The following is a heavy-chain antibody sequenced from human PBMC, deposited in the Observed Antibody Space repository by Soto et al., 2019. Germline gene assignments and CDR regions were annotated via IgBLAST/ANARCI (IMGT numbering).Heavy chain of an antibody. J-gene: IGHJ6*02. CDR3: ARDRATRRYDFWSGPYGMDV. V-gene: IGHV3-66*01. D-gene: IGHD3-3*01. CDR2: IYSGGST. Sequence: PGGSLRLSCAASGFTVSSNYMSWVGRAPGKGRGWVSVIYSGGSTYYADSVKGRFTISRDNSKNTLYLQMNSLRAEDTAVYYCARDRATRRYDFWSGPYGMDVWGQGTTVTVSS. CDR1: GFTVSSNY.